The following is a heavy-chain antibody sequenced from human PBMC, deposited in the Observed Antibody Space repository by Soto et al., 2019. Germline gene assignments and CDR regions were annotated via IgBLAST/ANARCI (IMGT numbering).Heavy chain of an antibody. CDR3: GRRCSGCSRFDF. CDR2: ICPGDSDT. J-gene: IGHJ4*02. D-gene: IGHD2-15*01. CDR1: VYSFASNS. Sequence: VQLVQSGEEVKKPGGSPKFSCKASVYSFASNSIGWVRRMTGKGLEWMGIICPGDSDTRYSPSFRGQVTISADKSISTACLEWSSLKASDTAMYYCGRRCSGCSRFDFWGQGTLVTVSS. V-gene: IGHV5-51*03.